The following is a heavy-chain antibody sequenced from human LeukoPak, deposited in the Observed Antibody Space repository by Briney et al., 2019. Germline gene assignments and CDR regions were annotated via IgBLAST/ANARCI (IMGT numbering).Heavy chain of an antibody. CDR3: ARVRDIVVVPAAQDGDY. CDR1: GYTFTSYG. CDR2: ISAYNGNT. D-gene: IGHD2-2*01. J-gene: IGHJ4*02. Sequence: ASVKVSCRASGYTFTSYGISCVRQAPGQGLEWMGWISAYNGNTNYAQKLQGRVTMTTDTSTSTAYMELRSLRSDDTAVYYCARVRDIVVVPAAQDGDYWGQGTLVTVSS. V-gene: IGHV1-18*01.